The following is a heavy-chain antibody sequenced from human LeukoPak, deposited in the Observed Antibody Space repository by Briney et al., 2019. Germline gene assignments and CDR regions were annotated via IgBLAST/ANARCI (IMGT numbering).Heavy chain of an antibody. CDR2: IKSDGKDK. CDR3: VKDGNWACDY. CDR1: GFTLSAND. Sequence: GGSLRLSCATSGFTLSANDMHWVRQAPGKGLEWVAHIKSDGKDKWYSDSVRGRLTISRDTSKNTLYLQMNSLRVDDTAIYYCVKDGNWACDYWGQGTQVTVSS. D-gene: IGHD4-23*01. V-gene: IGHV3-30*02. J-gene: IGHJ4*02.